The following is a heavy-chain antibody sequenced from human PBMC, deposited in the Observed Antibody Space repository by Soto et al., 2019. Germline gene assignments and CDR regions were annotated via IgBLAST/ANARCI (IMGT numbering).Heavy chain of an antibody. V-gene: IGHV3-30-3*01. Sequence: QVQLVESGGGVVQPGRSLRLSCAASGFTFSSYAMHWVRQAPGKGLEWVAVISYDGSNKYYADSVKGRFTISRDNSKNTLYLQMNSLRAEDTAVYYCARDRGIAAAGTYLYYYYGMDVWGQGTTVTVSS. CDR2: ISYDGSNK. CDR3: ARDRGIAAAGTYLYYYYGMDV. J-gene: IGHJ6*02. CDR1: GFTFSSYA. D-gene: IGHD6-13*01.